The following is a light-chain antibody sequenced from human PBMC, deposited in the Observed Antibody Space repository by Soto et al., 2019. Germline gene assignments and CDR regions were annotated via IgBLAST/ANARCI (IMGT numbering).Light chain of an antibody. V-gene: IGKV1-39*01. J-gene: IGKJ2*01. CDR3: QQTYHAPYT. CDR1: QYIGTS. CDR2: SAS. Sequence: DIQMTQSPSSLSVSVGDRVTITCRASQYIGTSLNWYQMKLGRAPTLLIYSASTLRSGAPSRFSGGGSGTDFTLTINSLQPEDFATYSCQQTYHAPYTFGQGTTLEIK.